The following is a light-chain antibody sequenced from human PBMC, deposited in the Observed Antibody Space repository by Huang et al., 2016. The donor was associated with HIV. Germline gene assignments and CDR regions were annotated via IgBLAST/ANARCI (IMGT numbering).Light chain of an antibody. CDR1: QSISSY. J-gene: IGKJ3*01. CDR3: QQSYSNTFT. CDR2: AAS. Sequence: DIQMTQSPSSLSASVGDRVIITCRARQSISSYLNWYQQQPGKAPNLRIYAASSLQSGVPSRFSGSGSGTDFTLTIRSLQPEDFATYYCQQSYSNTFTFGAGTKVDVK. V-gene: IGKV1-39*01.